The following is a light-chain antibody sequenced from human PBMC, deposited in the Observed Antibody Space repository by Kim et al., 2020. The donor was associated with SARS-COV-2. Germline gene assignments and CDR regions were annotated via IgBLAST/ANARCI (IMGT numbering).Light chain of an antibody. Sequence: DIQMTQSPSSLSASVGDRVTITCRASHNIRTYLNWYQQKPGKAPKVLIYAASGLQSGVPSRFSGSGSGTEFTLTISSLQPEDFATYYCQQSYSTPRTFGPGTKVDIK. V-gene: IGKV1-39*01. CDR3: QQSYSTPRT. J-gene: IGKJ1*01. CDR1: HNIRTY. CDR2: AAS.